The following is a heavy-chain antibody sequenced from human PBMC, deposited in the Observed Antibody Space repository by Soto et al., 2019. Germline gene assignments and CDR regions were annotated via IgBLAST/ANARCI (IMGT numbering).Heavy chain of an antibody. Sequence: QVQLQESGPGLVKPSGTLSLTCAVSGASISSSNWWTWVRQPPGKGLEWIGEISHSGSTNYNPSLKSLTTISVDRSKTQFSLELRSVAAADTAAYYCARSPSSSWYGGGAFEILGHGTMVTVSS. CDR3: ARSPSSSWYGGGAFEI. D-gene: IGHD6-13*01. CDR2: ISHSGST. CDR1: GASISSSNW. V-gene: IGHV4-4*02. J-gene: IGHJ3*02.